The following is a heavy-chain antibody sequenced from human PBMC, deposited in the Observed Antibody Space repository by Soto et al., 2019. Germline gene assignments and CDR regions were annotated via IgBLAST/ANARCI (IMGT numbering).Heavy chain of an antibody. CDR2: IRSKANSYAT. Sequence: EVQLVESGGGLVQPGGSLKLSCAASGFTFSGSAMHWVRQASGKGLEWVGRIRSKANSYATAYAASVKGRFTISRDDSKNTAYLQMNSLKTEDTAVYYCTREEQLPTIVDYWGQGTLVTASS. CDR1: GFTFSGSA. J-gene: IGHJ4*02. V-gene: IGHV3-73*01. D-gene: IGHD6-6*01. CDR3: TREEQLPTIVDY.